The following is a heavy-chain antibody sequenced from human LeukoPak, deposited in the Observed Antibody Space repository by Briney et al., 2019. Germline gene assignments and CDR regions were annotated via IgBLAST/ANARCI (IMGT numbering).Heavy chain of an antibody. CDR2: IGIDSGNT. J-gene: IGHJ4*02. D-gene: IGHD6-13*01. CDR3: ARAGGTSWADY. Sequence: GGSLRLSCAASGFTFSDYSMNWVRQAPGKGLEWISYIGIDSGNTNYADSVKGRFTISRDNGKNSLYLQMNSLRVEDTAIYYCARAGGTSWADYWGQGTLVTVSS. V-gene: IGHV3-48*04. CDR1: GFTFSDYS.